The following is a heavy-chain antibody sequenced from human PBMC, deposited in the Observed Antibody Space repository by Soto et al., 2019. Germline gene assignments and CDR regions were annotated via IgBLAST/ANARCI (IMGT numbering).Heavy chain of an antibody. CDR1: GFTFSSYG. CDR2: ISYDGSNK. V-gene: IGHV3-30*18. D-gene: IGHD3-9*01. CDR3: AKASDILTGYYTFDY. J-gene: IGHJ4*02. Sequence: QVQLVESGGGVVQPGRSLRLSCAASGFTFSSYGMHWVRQAPGKGLEWVAVISYDGSNKYYADSVKGRFTISRDNSKNTLYLQMNSLRAEDTAVYYCAKASDILTGYYTFDYWGQGTLVTVSS.